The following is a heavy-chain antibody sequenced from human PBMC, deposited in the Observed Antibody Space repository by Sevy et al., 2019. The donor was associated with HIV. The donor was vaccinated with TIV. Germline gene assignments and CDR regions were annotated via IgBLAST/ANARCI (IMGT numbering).Heavy chain of an antibody. CDR1: GFTFSRYS. V-gene: IGHV3-21*01. Sequence: GGSLILSCGASGFTFSRYSMNWVRQAPGKGLEWVSSISSGNSYIYYADSVKGRFTISRDNAKNSLYLHMNSLRAEDTAVYYCARGSGAVVAGNYFDYWGQGILVTVSS. CDR2: ISSGNSYI. CDR3: ARGSGAVVAGNYFDY. J-gene: IGHJ4*02. D-gene: IGHD6-19*01.